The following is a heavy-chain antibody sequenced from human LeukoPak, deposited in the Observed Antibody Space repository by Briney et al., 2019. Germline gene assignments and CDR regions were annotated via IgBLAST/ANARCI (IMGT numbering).Heavy chain of an antibody. V-gene: IGHV4-61*02. CDR3: ARGGPLYFDY. Sequence: SETLPLTCTVSGGSISSGSYYWSWIWQPAGKGLEWIGRIYTSGSTNYNPSLKSRVTISVDTSKNQFSLKLSSVTAADTAMYYCARGGPLYFDYWGQGTLVTVSS. CDR1: GGSISSGSYY. CDR2: IYTSGST. J-gene: IGHJ4*02.